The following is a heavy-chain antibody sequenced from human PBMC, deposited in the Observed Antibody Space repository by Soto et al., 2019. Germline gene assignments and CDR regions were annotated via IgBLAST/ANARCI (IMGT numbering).Heavy chain of an antibody. Sequence: PSETLSLTCAVYGGSFSGYYWSWIRQPPGKGLEWIGEIKHSGSTNYNPSLKSRVTISVDTSKNQFSLKLTSVTAADTAVYYCARDSGQYQLPLPYYYYYMDVWGKGTTVTVSS. CDR2: IKHSGST. J-gene: IGHJ6*03. V-gene: IGHV4-34*01. CDR1: GGSFSGYY. CDR3: ARDSGQYQLPLPYYYYYMDV. D-gene: IGHD2-2*01.